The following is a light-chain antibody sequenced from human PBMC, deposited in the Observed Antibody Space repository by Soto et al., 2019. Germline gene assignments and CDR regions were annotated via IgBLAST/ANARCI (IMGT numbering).Light chain of an antibody. V-gene: IGKV1-5*03. J-gene: IGKJ1*01. CDR3: QHYNSYSEA. CDR1: QSISSW. CDR2: KAS. Sequence: DIQMTQSPSTLSASVGDRVTITXRASQSISSWLAWYQQKPGKAPKLLIYKASTLKSGVPSRFSGSGSGTEFTLTISSLQPDDFATYYCQHYNSYSEAFGQGTKVDI.